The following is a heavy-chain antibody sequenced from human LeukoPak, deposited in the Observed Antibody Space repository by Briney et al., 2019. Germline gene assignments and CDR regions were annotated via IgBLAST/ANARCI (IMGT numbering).Heavy chain of an antibody. CDR3: ARAPAMVRAVRSDY. Sequence: GGSLRLSCAASGFTFSSYSMNWVRQAPGKGLEWVASISSSSSYIYYADSVKGRFTISRDNAKNSLYLQMNSLRAEETAVYYCARAPAMVRAVRSDYWGQGTLVTVSS. CDR2: ISSSSSYI. CDR1: GFTFSSYS. V-gene: IGHV3-21*01. J-gene: IGHJ4*02. D-gene: IGHD3-10*01.